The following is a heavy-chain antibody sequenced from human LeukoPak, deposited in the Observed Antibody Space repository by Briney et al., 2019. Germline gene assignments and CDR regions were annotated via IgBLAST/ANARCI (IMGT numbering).Heavy chain of an antibody. CDR1: GFTFSSYA. J-gene: IGHJ4*02. Sequence: GGSLRLSCAASGFTFSSYAMSWVRQAPGKGLEWVSAISGSGGSTYYADSVKGRLTISRDNSKNTLYLQMNSLRAEDTAVYYCAKSPSGWMIIDYWGQGTLVTVSS. CDR2: ISGSGGST. CDR3: AKSPSGWMIIDY. D-gene: IGHD6-19*01. V-gene: IGHV3-23*01.